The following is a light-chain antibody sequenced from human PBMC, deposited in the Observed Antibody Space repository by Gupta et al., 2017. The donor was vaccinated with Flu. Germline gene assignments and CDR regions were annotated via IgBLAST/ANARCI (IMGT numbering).Light chain of an antibody. J-gene: IGKJ2*03. V-gene: IGKV3-15*01. CDR3: QQYNNWPPLYS. Sequence: EIVMTQSPLNLSVSPGERATLSCRASQSVSNNLAGYQQKPGQSPRLLIYGASTRATGIPARFSGGGSGTEFTLTITSLQSEDFAVYYCQQYNNWPPLYSFGQGTKVEI. CDR2: GAS. CDR1: QSVSNN.